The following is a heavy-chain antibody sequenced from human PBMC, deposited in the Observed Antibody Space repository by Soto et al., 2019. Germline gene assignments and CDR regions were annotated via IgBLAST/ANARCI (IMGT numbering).Heavy chain of an antibody. CDR1: GFTLSSYW. CDR3: VGRKSFYH. V-gene: IGHV3-74*01. J-gene: IGHJ1*01. CDR2: INNDGSTI. Sequence: EVQLVESGGGLVQPGGSLRLSCAASGFTLSSYWMHWVRQAPGQGLVWVSRINNDGSTIGYADSVEGRFTVSRDNAKNTLYLQMNSLGVEDTAVYYCVGRKSFYHWGQGTLVTVSS.